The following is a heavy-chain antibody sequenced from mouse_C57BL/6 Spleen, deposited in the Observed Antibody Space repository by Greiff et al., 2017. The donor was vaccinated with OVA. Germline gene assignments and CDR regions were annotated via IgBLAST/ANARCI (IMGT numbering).Heavy chain of an antibody. J-gene: IGHJ2*01. CDR2: IYPSDSET. CDR3: AKATTAHYFDY. V-gene: IGHV1-61*01. CDR1: GYTFTSYW. Sequence: QVQLQQPGAELVRPGSSVKLSCKASGYTFTSYWMDWVKQRPGQGLEWIGNIYPSDSETHYNQKFKDKATLTVDKSSSTAYMHLSSLTSEDSAVYYCAKATTAHYFDYWGQGTTLTVSS. D-gene: IGHD1-2*01.